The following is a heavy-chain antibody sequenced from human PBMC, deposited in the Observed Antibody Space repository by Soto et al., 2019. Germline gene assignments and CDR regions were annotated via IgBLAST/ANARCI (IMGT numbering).Heavy chain of an antibody. CDR1: GGSIGSSTNY. CDR3: ARPSGGGAFDI. V-gene: IGHV4-39*01. CDR2: IYYSGTT. Sequence: SETLSLTCTVSGGSIGSSTNYWGWIRQPPGKGLEWIGTIYYSGTTYYNPSLKSRVTISVDTSTNQFSLKLSSVTAADTAVYYCARPSGGGAFDIWGLGTMVTAS. D-gene: IGHD2-8*02. J-gene: IGHJ3*02.